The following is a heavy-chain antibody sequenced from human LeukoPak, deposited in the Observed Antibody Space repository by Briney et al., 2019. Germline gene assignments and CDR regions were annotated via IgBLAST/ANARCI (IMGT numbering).Heavy chain of an antibody. V-gene: IGHV3-9*01. J-gene: IGHJ4*02. CDR3: AKGSGQYGAYDSSGLDY. Sequence: GRSLRLSCAASGFTFDDYAMHWVRQAPGKGLEWVSGISWNGGRIGYADSAKGRFAISRDNAKNSLYLQMSSLRAEDTAFYYCAKGSGQYGAYDSSGLDYWGQGTLVTVSS. CDR1: GFTFDDYA. CDR2: ISWNGGRI. D-gene: IGHD3-22*01.